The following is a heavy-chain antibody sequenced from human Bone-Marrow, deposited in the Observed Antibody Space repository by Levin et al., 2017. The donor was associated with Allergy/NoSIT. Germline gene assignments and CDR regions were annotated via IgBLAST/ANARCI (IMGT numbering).Heavy chain of an antibody. J-gene: IGHJ6*03. Sequence: PSETLSLTCTVSGGSISSYYWSWIRQPPGKGLEWIGYIYYSGSTNYNPSLKSRVTISVDTSKNQFSLELSSVTAADTAVYYCGRASSGSLPHYYYYYYMDVWGKGTTVTVSS. CDR2: IYYSGST. D-gene: IGHD3-10*01. V-gene: IGHV4-59*01. CDR3: GRASSGSLPHYYYYYYMDV. CDR1: GGSISSYY.